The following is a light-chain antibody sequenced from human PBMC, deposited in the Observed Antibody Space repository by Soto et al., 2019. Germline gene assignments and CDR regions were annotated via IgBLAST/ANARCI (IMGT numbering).Light chain of an antibody. CDR3: PQSYSTPKT. CDR2: AAS. CDR1: QSISSY. Sequence: IQMTQSPSSLSASVGDRVTITCRASQSISSYLNWYQQKPGKAPKLLIYAASSLQSGVPSRFSGSGSGTDFTLTISSLQPEDFATYYCPQSYSTPKTSGQGTKAAIK. V-gene: IGKV1-39*01. J-gene: IGKJ1*01.